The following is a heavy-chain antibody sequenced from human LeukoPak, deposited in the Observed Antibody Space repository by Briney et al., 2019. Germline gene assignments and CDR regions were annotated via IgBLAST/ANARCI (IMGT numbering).Heavy chain of an antibody. D-gene: IGHD1-26*01. Sequence: GGSLRLSCAASGFTFSSYSMNLVRQAPGKGLEWVSSISSSSSYIYYADSVKGRFTISRDNAKNSLYLQMNSLRAEDTAVYYCARGRWELRAWDYWGQGTLVTVSS. J-gene: IGHJ4*02. CDR2: ISSSSSYI. CDR3: ARGRWELRAWDY. CDR1: GFTFSSYS. V-gene: IGHV3-21*01.